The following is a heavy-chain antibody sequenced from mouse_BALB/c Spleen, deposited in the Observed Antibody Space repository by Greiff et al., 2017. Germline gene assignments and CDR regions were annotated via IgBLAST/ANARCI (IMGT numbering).Heavy chain of an antibody. CDR2: ISSGGST. Sequence: EVQVVESGGGLVKPGGSLKLSCAASGFTFSSYAMSWVRQTPEKRLEWVASISSGGSTYYPDSVKGRFTISRDNARNILYLQMSSLRSEDTAMYYCARAAPYDAMDYWGQGTSVTVSS. CDR3: ARAAPYDAMDY. V-gene: IGHV5-6-5*01. J-gene: IGHJ4*01. CDR1: GFTFSSYA. D-gene: IGHD1-2*01.